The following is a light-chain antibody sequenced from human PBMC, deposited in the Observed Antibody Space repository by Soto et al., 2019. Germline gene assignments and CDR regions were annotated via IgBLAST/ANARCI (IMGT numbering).Light chain of an antibody. Sequence: EIVLTQSPGTLSLSPGERATLSCRASQSVDSTYLAWYQQKPDQSPRLLIYGASTRATGIPARFSGSGSGTEFTLSIGSLQSEDFAVYYCQQYNDWPPTFGQGTKVDI. CDR3: QQYNDWPPT. V-gene: IGKV3-15*01. CDR2: GAS. CDR1: QSVDSTY. J-gene: IGKJ1*01.